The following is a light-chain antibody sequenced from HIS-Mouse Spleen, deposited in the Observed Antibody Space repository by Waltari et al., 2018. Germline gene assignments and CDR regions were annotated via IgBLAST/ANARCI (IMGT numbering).Light chain of an antibody. Sequence: EIVLTQSPGTLSLSPGERATPSCRASQRVSSSYLAWYQQKPGQAPRLLIYGASSRATGIPDRFSGSGSGTDFTLTISRLEPEDFAVYYCQQYGSSPPMYTFGQGTKLEIK. CDR3: QQYGSSPPMYT. CDR1: QRVSSSY. CDR2: GAS. V-gene: IGKV3-20*01. J-gene: IGKJ2*01.